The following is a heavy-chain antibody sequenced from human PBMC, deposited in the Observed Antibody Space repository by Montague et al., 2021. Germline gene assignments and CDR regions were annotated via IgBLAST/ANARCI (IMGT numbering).Heavy chain of an antibody. V-gene: IGHV3-23*01. D-gene: IGHD4-17*01. Sequence: RSLSSSASGFPFSSYAMSWVRQAPGKGLKWVSSITSGGSTYYADSVTGRFTISRDNSKNTLYLQMNSLRAEDTAVYYCTKDQDDYGDYVDWVDTWGQGTLVTVSS. CDR1: GFPFSSYA. CDR2: ITSGGST. J-gene: IGHJ5*02. CDR3: TKDQDDYGDYVDWVDT.